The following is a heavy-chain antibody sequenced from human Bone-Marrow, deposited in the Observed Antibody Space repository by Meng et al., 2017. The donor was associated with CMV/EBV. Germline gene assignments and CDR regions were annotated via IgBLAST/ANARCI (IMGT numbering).Heavy chain of an antibody. J-gene: IGHJ4*02. Sequence: ASGKVSCKASGYTFTSYGISWVRQALGQGLEWMGWISAYNGNTNYAQKLQGRVTMTTDTSTSTAYMELRSLRSDDTAVYYCARDFVGATQMGYWGQGTLVTVSS. CDR3: ARDFVGATQMGY. D-gene: IGHD1-26*01. CDR1: GYTFTSYG. CDR2: ISAYNGNT. V-gene: IGHV1-18*01.